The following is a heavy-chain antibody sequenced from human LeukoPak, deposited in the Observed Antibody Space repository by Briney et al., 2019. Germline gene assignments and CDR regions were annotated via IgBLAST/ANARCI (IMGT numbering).Heavy chain of an antibody. J-gene: IGHJ4*02. CDR3: ARGYYDFWSGYFDY. V-gene: IGHV4-59*01. CDR1: GGSISSYY. D-gene: IGHD3-3*01. Sequence: SETLSLTCTVSGGSISSYYWSWIRQPPGKGLEWIGYIYYSGSTNYNPSLKSRVTISVDTSKNQFSLKLSSVTAADTAVYYCARGYYDFWSGYFDYWGQGTLVTVSS. CDR2: IYYSGST.